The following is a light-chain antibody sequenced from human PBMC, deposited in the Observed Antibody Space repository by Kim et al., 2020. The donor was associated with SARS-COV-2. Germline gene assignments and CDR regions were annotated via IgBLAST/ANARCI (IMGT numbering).Light chain of an antibody. Sequence: SPGEGATRSGRSSQTINDRLVWYQLKPGQAPRLLIYDATTRATGIPARFIGSGSGTDFTLTINGLQSEDFAVYYCQQSNNWPTLTFGQGTKVDIK. CDR2: DAT. V-gene: IGKV3-15*01. CDR3: QQSNNWPTLT. J-gene: IGKJ1*01. CDR1: QTINDR.